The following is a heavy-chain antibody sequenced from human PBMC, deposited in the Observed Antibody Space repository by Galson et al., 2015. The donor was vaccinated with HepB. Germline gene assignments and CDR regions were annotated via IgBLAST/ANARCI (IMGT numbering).Heavy chain of an antibody. J-gene: IGHJ2*01. Sequence: SVKVSCKASGGTFSSYTISWVRQAPGQGLEWMGRIIPILGIANYAQKFQGRVTITADKSTSTAYMELSSLRSEDTAVYYCAREKSVPIVVVTATLGGLYWYFDLWGRATLGTVSA. CDR2: IIPILGIA. CDR1: GGTFSSYT. CDR3: AREKSVPIVVVTATLGGLYWYFDL. V-gene: IGHV1-69*04. D-gene: IGHD2-21*02.